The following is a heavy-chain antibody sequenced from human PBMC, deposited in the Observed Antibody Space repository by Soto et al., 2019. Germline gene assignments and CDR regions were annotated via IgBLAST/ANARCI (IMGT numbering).Heavy chain of an antibody. CDR2: INHSGNT. D-gene: IGHD3-10*01. Sequence: SETLSLTCAVYGGSFSGYYWSWIRQPPGKGLEWIGEINHSGNTNYNPSLKSRVTISVDTSKNQFSLKLSSVTAADTAVYYCARGLLRFGVQYKSFDYWSQGTLVTVSS. J-gene: IGHJ4*02. V-gene: IGHV4-34*01. CDR3: ARGLLRFGVQYKSFDY. CDR1: GGSFSGYY.